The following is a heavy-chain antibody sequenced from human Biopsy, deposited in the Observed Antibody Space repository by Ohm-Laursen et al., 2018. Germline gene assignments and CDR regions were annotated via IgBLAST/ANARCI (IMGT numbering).Heavy chain of an antibody. CDR1: GGDINNYY. CDR2: IYPGGST. Sequence: SDTPSLTCNVSGGDINNYYWSWIRQPAGKGLGWIGRIYPGGSTNYNPSLKSRVTMSVDTSKKQLSLRLRSVTAADTAMYYCASVVLGPTNDAFDLWGQGTMVVVSS. D-gene: IGHD3-22*01. V-gene: IGHV4-4*07. J-gene: IGHJ3*01. CDR3: ASVVLGPTNDAFDL.